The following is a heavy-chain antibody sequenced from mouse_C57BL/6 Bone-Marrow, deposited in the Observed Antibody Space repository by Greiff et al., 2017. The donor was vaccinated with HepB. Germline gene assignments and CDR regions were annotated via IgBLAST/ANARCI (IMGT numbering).Heavy chain of an antibody. CDR1: GYTFTSYW. CDR2: IDPADSYT. CDR3: ARYGEGFAY. J-gene: IGHJ3*01. D-gene: IGHD2-13*01. V-gene: IGHV1-50*01. Sequence: QVQLQQPGAELVKPGASVKLSCKASGYTFTSYWMQWVKQRPGQGLEWIGEIDPADSYTNYNQKFKGKATLTVDTSSSTAYMELRSLTSEDSAVYFCARYGEGFAYWGQGTLVTVSA.